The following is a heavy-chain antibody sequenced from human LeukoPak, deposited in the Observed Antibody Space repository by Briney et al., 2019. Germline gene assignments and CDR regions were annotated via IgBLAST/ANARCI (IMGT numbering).Heavy chain of an antibody. D-gene: IGHD2-8*02. J-gene: IGHJ4*02. CDR1: RFTFSTFW. CDR3: ARTGGSF. V-gene: IGHV3-7*04. CDR2: IKQDGSEK. Sequence: PGGSLRLSCAASRFTFSTFWMSWVRQAPGKGLEWVANIKQDGSEKYYLDSVKGRFTISRDNAKNSLYLQMNSLRAEHTAVYYCARTGGSFWGQGTLVTVSS.